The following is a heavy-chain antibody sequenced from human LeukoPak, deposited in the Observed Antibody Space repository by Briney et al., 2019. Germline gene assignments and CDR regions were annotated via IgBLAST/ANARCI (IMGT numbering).Heavy chain of an antibody. CDR2: INHSGST. Sequence: SETLSLTCTVSGDSISTYYWSWIRQPPGKGLEWIGEINHSGSTNYNPSLKSRVTISVDTSKNQFSLKLSSVTAADTAVYYCARDVNYYGSGSTEPFDYWGQGTLVTVSS. CDR1: GDSISTYY. CDR3: ARDVNYYGSGSTEPFDY. J-gene: IGHJ4*02. V-gene: IGHV4-34*01. D-gene: IGHD3-10*01.